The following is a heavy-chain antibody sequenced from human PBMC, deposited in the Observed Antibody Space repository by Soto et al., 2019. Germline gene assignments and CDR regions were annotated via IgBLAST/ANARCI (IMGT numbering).Heavy chain of an antibody. D-gene: IGHD3-22*01. CDR3: GRESSGYLGYFDY. J-gene: IGHJ4*02. Sequence: SETLSLTCAVSGGSISSGGYSWSWIRQPPGKGLEWIGYIYHSGSTYYNPSLKSRVTISVDRSKNHFSLKLSSVTAADKAGYYCGRESSGYLGYFDYWGQGTLVTVSS. CDR1: GGSISSGGYS. CDR2: IYHSGST. V-gene: IGHV4-30-2*01.